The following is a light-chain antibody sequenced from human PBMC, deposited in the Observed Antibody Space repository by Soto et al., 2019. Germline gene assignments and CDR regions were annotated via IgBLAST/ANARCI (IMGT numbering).Light chain of an antibody. CDR2: PAS. V-gene: IGKV1-39*01. J-gene: IGKJ1*01. CDR3: QRSYSTPLT. CDR1: RSIGSS. Sequence: DIPMTQSPSSLSASVGDRVTITCRASRSIGSSLNWFQQKPGKAPKLLIYPASSFQSGVPSRFSACGSGTDFTLTISSLQPEDFATYYCQRSYSTPLTFGQGTKVVIK.